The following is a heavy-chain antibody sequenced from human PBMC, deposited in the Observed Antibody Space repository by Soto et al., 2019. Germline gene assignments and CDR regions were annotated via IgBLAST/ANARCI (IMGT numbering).Heavy chain of an antibody. D-gene: IGHD6-19*01. CDR2: ISGSDDST. V-gene: IGHV3-23*01. J-gene: IGHJ3*02. CDR1: GFTFSSYA. CDR3: AKAGAGAGTYDAFDI. Sequence: PGGSLRLSCAASGFTFSSYAMGWVRQAPGKGLEWVSAISGSDDSTDYADSVKGRFTISRDYSKSTLYLQMSSLGAEDTAVYYCAKAGAGAGTYDAFDIWGQGTMVTVSS.